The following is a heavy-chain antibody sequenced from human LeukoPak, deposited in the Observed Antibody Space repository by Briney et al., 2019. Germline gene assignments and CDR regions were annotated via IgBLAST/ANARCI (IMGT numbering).Heavy chain of an antibody. CDR2: ISGSGGST. J-gene: IGHJ5*02. CDR1: GFTFSSYA. CDR3: AKGGAGARYDFWSGHPNWFDP. Sequence: GSLRLSCAASGFTFSSYAMSWVRQAPGKGLEWVSGISGSGGSTYYADSVKGRFTISRDNSKNTLYLQMNSLRAEDAAVYYCAKGGAGARYDFWSGHPNWFDPWGQGTLVTVSS. V-gene: IGHV3-23*01. D-gene: IGHD3-3*01.